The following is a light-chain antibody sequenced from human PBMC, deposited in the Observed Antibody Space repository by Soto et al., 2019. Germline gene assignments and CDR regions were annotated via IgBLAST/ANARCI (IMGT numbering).Light chain of an antibody. Sequence: EIVLTQSPATLSLSPGERATLSCRASQSVSSYLAWYQQKPGQAPRLLIYDASNRATGIPARFSGSGSGTDFTLTISSLEPEDFAVYYCQQRSNWSPLFGGGTKVEIK. CDR1: QSVSSY. CDR3: QQRSNWSPL. J-gene: IGKJ4*01. V-gene: IGKV3-11*01. CDR2: DAS.